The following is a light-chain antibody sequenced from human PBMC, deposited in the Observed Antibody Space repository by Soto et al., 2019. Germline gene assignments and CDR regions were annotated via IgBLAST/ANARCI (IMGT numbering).Light chain of an antibody. CDR1: QSVSSN. J-gene: IGKJ1*01. CDR3: QQYNNWPAWT. CDR2: GAS. V-gene: IGKV3-15*01. Sequence: ELVMTQSPATLSVSPGERATLSCRASQSVSSNLAWYQQKPGQAPRLLIYGASTRATGIPARFSGSGSGTEFTLNISSLQSEDFAFYYCQQYNNWPAWTFGQGTKVEIK.